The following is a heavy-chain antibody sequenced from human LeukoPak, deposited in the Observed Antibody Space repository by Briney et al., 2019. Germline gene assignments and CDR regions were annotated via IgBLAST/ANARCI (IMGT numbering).Heavy chain of an antibody. Sequence: SETLSLTCTVSGGSISSYYWSWIRQPPGKGLEWIGYIYYSGSTNYNPSLKSRVTISVDTSKNQFSLKLSSVTAADTAAYYCARVGSMIEDYGSGSYIDYWGQGTLVTVSS. CDR2: IYYSGST. CDR1: GGSISSYY. J-gene: IGHJ4*02. V-gene: IGHV4-59*01. D-gene: IGHD3-10*01. CDR3: ARVGSMIEDYGSGSYIDY.